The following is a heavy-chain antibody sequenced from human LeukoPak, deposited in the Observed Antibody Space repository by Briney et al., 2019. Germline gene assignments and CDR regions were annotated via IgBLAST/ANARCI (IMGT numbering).Heavy chain of an antibody. J-gene: IGHJ5*02. D-gene: IGHD1-26*01. CDR1: GGSISSSSYY. CDR2: IYYSGST. Sequence: SETLSLTCTVSGGSISSSSYYWGWLRQPPGKGLEWIGSIYYSGSTYYNPSLKSRVTISVDTSKNQFSLKLSSVTAADTAVYYCARLKVGATNWFDPWGQGTLVTVSS. V-gene: IGHV4-39*01. CDR3: ARLKVGATNWFDP.